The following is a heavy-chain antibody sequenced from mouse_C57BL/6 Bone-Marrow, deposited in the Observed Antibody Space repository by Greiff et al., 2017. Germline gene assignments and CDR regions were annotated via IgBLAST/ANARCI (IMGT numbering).Heavy chain of an antibody. V-gene: IGHV5-17*01. Sequence: EVKLMESGGGLVKPGGSLQLSCAASGFTFSDYGLHWVRQAPEKGLEWVAYISSGSSTIYYADTVKGRFTISRDNAKNTLFLQMTSLRSENTAMYYCARDYYGSSSDFDYWGQGTTLTVSS. J-gene: IGHJ2*01. CDR2: ISSGSSTI. D-gene: IGHD1-1*01. CDR3: ARDYYGSSSDFDY. CDR1: GFTFSDYG.